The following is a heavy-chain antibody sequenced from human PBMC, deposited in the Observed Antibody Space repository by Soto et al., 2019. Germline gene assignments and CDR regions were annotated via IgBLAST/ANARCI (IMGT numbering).Heavy chain of an antibody. Sequence: SETLSLTCSVSGDSISNSRFYWAWIRQPPGEGLEWIGSIYHTGNAYYNPSLKSRVTIFVDTSKNQFSLKLTSVTAEDTAIYYCARGDRGGFDLWGHGTMVTVSS. CDR1: GDSISNSRFY. V-gene: IGHV4-39*07. D-gene: IGHD3-10*01. CDR3: ARGDRGGFDL. CDR2: IYHTGNA. J-gene: IGHJ3*01.